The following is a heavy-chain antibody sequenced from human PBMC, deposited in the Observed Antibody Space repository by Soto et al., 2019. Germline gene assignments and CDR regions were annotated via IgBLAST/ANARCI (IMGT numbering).Heavy chain of an antibody. CDR3: AIQLWFAAIYYYYMDV. CDR2: INHSGST. J-gene: IGHJ6*03. CDR1: GGSFSGYY. D-gene: IGHD5-18*01. V-gene: IGHV4-34*01. Sequence: QVQLQQWGAGLLKPSETLSLTCAVYGGSFSGYYWSWIRQPPGKGLEWIGEINHSGSTNYNPSLKSRVPIAVDTAKNQFSLKLSSVTAADTAVYYCAIQLWFAAIYYYYMDVWGKGTTVTVSS.